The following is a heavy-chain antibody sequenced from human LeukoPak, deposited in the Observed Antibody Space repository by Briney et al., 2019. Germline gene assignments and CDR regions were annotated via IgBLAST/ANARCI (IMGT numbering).Heavy chain of an antibody. CDR1: GFTFSSYA. CDR2: ISGSGGST. CDR3: AKDLWEGQQPLP. V-gene: IGHV3-23*01. D-gene: IGHD6-13*01. J-gene: IGHJ4*02. Sequence: GGSLKLSCAASGFTFSSYAMSWVRQAPGKGLEWVSAISGSGGSTYYADSVKGRFTISRDNSKNTLYLQMNSLRAEDTAVYYCAKDLWEGQQPLPWGQGTLVTVSS.